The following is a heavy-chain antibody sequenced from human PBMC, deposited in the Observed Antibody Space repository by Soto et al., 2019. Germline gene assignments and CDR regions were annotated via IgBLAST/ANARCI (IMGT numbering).Heavy chain of an antibody. CDR3: AKDGTATERWVYFFDY. D-gene: IGHD1-1*01. Sequence: PGGSLRLSCAASGFTFSNYSMNWVRQAPGKGLEWVSSISISSNYIYYADSVKGRFTISRDNAKNSLYLQMNSLRAEDTAVYYCAKDGTATERWVYFFDYWGQGTPVTVSS. CDR1: GFTFSNYS. V-gene: IGHV3-21*01. CDR2: ISISSNYI. J-gene: IGHJ4*02.